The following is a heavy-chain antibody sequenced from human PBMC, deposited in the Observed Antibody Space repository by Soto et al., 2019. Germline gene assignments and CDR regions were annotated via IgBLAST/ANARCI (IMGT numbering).Heavy chain of an antibody. Sequence: SETLSLTCTVSGGSVSSGSYYWSWIRQPPGKGLEWIGYIYYSGGTNYNPSLKSRVTISVDTSKNQFSLKLSSVTAADTAVYYCASGDTYSSSWYFWSRRDDYYYYGMDVWGQGTTVTVPS. CDR1: GGSVSSGSYY. J-gene: IGHJ6*02. V-gene: IGHV4-61*01. D-gene: IGHD6-13*01. CDR2: IYYSGGT. CDR3: ASGDTYSSSWYFWSRRDDYYYYGMDV.